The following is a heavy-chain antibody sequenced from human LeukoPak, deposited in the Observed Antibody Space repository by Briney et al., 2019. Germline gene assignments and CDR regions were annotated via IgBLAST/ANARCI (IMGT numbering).Heavy chain of an antibody. J-gene: IGHJ4*01. CDR1: GGSISSYY. CDR3: ARDEAGSGYIDY. CDR2: IYISGTT. D-gene: IGHD3-22*01. V-gene: IGHV4-4*07. Sequence: SETLSLTCTVSGGSISSYYWSWIRQPPGKGLEWIGRIYISGTTNYNSSLKSRITMSFDTSKNQLSLKLSSVTAADTAVYYCARDEAGSGYIDYWGQGTLVTVSS.